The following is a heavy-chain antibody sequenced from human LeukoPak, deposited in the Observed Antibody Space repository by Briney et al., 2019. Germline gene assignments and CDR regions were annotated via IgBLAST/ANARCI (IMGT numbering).Heavy chain of an antibody. Sequence: PSETLSLTCTVSGGSVSSGSYYWSWIQQPPGKGLEWIGYIYYSGSTNYNPSLKSRVTISVDTSKNQFSLKLSSVTAADTAVYYCARIYYGDYHFDYWGQGTLVTVSS. CDR1: GGSVSSGSYY. V-gene: IGHV4-61*01. CDR2: IYYSGST. J-gene: IGHJ4*02. CDR3: ARIYYGDYHFDY. D-gene: IGHD4-17*01.